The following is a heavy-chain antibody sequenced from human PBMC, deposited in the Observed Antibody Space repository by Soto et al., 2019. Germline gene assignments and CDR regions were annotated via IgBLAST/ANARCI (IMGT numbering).Heavy chain of an antibody. D-gene: IGHD2-15*01. J-gene: IGHJ4*02. CDR1: GFTFSSYG. Sequence: GGSLRLSCAASGFTFSSYGMHWVRQAPGKGLEWVAVISYDGSNKYYADSVKGRFTISRDNSKNTLYLQMNSLRAEDTAVYYCAKLVVVAAIFDYWGQGTLVTVSS. CDR3: AKLVVVAAIFDY. CDR2: ISYDGSNK. V-gene: IGHV3-30*18.